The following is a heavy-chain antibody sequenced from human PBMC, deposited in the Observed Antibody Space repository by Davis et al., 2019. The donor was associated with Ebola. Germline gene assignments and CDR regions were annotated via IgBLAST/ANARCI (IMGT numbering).Heavy chain of an antibody. J-gene: IGHJ6*02. CDR1: GFTFSSYG. V-gene: IGHV3-30*03. D-gene: IGHD3-9*01. Sequence: GESLKISCAASGFTFSSYGMHWVRQAPGKGLEWVAVISYDGSNKYYADSVKGRFTISRDNSKNTLYLQMNSLRAEDTAVYYCARGDILTTLYSDSMDVWGQGTTVTVSS. CDR3: ARGDILTTLYSDSMDV. CDR2: ISYDGSNK.